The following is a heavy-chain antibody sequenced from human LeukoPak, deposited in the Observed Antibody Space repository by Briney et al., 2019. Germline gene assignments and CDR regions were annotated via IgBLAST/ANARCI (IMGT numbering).Heavy chain of an antibody. D-gene: IGHD6-19*01. J-gene: IGHJ4*02. Sequence: PSETLSLTCAVSGGSISSSNWWSWVRQPPGKGLEWIGEIYHSGSTNYNPSLKSRVTISVDKSKNQFSLKLSSVTAADTAVYYCATQGYSSGWSFDYWGQGTLVTVSS. CDR3: ATQGYSSGWSFDY. CDR1: GGSISSSNW. V-gene: IGHV4-4*02. CDR2: IYHSGST.